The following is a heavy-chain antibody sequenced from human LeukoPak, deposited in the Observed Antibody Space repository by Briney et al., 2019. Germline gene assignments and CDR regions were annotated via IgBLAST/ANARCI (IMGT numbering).Heavy chain of an antibody. CDR1: GGSISSYY. CDR2: IYYSGTT. CDR3: ARQVSDYYYYYIDV. Sequence: SETLSLTCTVSGGSISSYYWGWIRQPPGKGLEWIGNIYYSGTTYYNPSLESRVAISGDTSRNRFSLMLSSVTAADTAIYYCARQVSDYYYYYIDVWGEGTTVFVSS. V-gene: IGHV4-39*01. J-gene: IGHJ6*03.